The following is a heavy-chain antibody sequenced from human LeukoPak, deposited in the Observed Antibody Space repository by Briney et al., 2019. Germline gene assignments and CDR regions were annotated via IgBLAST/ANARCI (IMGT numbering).Heavy chain of an antibody. CDR3: ARDASWGYNWFDP. V-gene: IGHV4-59*12. D-gene: IGHD7-27*01. CDR1: GGSISSYY. CDR2: IYYSGST. J-gene: IGHJ5*02. Sequence: KASETLSLTCTVSGGSISSYYWSWIRQPPGKGLEWIGYIYYSGSTNYNPSLKSRVTISVDASKNQFSLKLSSVTAADTAVYYCARDASWGYNWFDPWGQGTLVTVSS.